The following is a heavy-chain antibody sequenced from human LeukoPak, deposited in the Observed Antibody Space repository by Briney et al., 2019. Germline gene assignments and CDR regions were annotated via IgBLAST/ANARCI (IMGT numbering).Heavy chain of an antibody. D-gene: IGHD7-27*01. V-gene: IGHV3-74*01. Sequence: GGSLRLSCAASGLTFSGHWMYWLRQAPGKGLAWASRINGDGSAANYAGSMKGRFIISRDNARDIVYLQMNSLREDDTAVNYCAKDLNWGQVDYWGQGTLVTVSS. CDR3: AKDLNWGQVDY. CDR1: GLTFSGHW. J-gene: IGHJ4*02. CDR2: INGDGSAA.